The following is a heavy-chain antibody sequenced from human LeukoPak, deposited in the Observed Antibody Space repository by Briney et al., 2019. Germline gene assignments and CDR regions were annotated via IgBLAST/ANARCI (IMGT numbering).Heavy chain of an antibody. CDR2: IYYSGST. V-gene: IGHV4-59*01. CDR1: GGSISSYY. J-gene: IGHJ4*02. CDR3: ARVLCGDGSCLFDY. D-gene: IGHD2-15*01. Sequence: SETLSLTCTVSGGSISSYYWSWIRQPPGKGLEWIGYIYYSGSTNYNPSLKSRVTISVDTSKNQSSLKLSSVTAADTAVYYCARVLCGDGSCLFDYWGQGTLVTVSS.